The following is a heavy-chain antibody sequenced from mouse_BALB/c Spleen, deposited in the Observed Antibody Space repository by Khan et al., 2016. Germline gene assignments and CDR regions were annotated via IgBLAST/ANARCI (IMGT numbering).Heavy chain of an antibody. CDR2: IRSKSSNYAT. Sequence: EVQLVGTGGGLVQPRGSLKLSCAASGFTFNTNAMNWVRQAPGKGLEWVSRIRSKSSNYATYYADSVKDSFTISRDDSQSMLDLQMNNLKTEDTAMYYCVRDTPFAYWGQGTLVTVSA. CDR1: GFTFNTNA. V-gene: IGHV10S3*01. J-gene: IGHJ3*01. CDR3: VRDTPFAY.